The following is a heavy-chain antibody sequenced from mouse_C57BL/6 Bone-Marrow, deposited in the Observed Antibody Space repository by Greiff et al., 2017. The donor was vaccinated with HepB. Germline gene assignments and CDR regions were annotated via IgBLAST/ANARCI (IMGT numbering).Heavy chain of an antibody. CDR3: ARYPHHYYGSSYDYFDY. J-gene: IGHJ2*01. CDR2: ISYSGST. Sequence: DVKLQESGPGLAKPSQTLSLTCSVTGYSITSDYWNWIRKFPGNKLEYMGYISYSGSTYYNPSLKSRISITRDTSKNQYYLQLNSVTTEDTATYYCARYPHHYYGSSYDYFDYWGQGTTLTVSS. CDR1: GYSITSDY. V-gene: IGHV3-8*01. D-gene: IGHD1-1*01.